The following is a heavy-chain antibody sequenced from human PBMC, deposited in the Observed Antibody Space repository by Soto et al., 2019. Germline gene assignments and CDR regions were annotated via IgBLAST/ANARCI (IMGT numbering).Heavy chain of an antibody. J-gene: IGHJ5*02. D-gene: IGHD3-10*01. V-gene: IGHV4-31*03. CDR3: ARGGMTIWPRAQHSWFDT. CDR2: IHHSGST. Sequence: SETLSLTCSVCGYPIANNGYYCSWIRQRPGKGLEWIGYIHHSGSTDYNTSLKSRSPLSVDTSRNELSLRLTSVTAADTAVYCCARGGMTIWPRAQHSWFDTWGEGVLVTVSA. CDR1: GYPIANNGYY.